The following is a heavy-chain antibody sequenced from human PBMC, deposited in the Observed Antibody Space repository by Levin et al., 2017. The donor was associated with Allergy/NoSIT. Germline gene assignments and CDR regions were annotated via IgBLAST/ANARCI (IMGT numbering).Heavy chain of an antibody. CDR1: GFTFSSYA. D-gene: IGHD4-17*01. CDR2: ISGSGDRT. Sequence: GESLKISCAASGFTFSSYAMSWVRQAPGKGLEWVSGISGSGDRTYDTDSVKGRFTISRDNSKNTLYLQMNSLRAEDTAVYYCAKQEVARVDGSTVTSRKPGYYALDVWGQGTTVTVSS. J-gene: IGHJ6*02. CDR3: AKQEVARVDGSTVTSRKPGYYALDV. V-gene: IGHV3-23*01.